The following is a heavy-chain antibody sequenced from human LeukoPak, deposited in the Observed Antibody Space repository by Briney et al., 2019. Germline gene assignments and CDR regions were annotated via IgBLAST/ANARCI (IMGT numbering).Heavy chain of an antibody. J-gene: IGHJ4*02. CDR3: AKWNSGYDWPLFDY. Sequence: GGSLRLSCAASGFTFSSYAMSWVRQAPEKGLEWVSAISGSGGSTYYADSVKGRFTISRDNSKNTLYLQMNSLRAEDTAVYYCAKWNSGYDWPLFDYWGQGTLVTVSS. V-gene: IGHV3-23*01. CDR1: GFTFSSYA. CDR2: ISGSGGST. D-gene: IGHD5-12*01.